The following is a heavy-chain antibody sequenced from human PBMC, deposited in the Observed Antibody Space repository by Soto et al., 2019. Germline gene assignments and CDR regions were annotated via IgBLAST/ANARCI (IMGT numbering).Heavy chain of an antibody. CDR3: ARPAEAGLKGSMDV. CDR1: GGIFNSFA. J-gene: IGHJ6*02. V-gene: IGHV1-69*06. Sequence: QVQLVQSGAEVKKPGSSVRVSCKASGGIFNSFAISWVRQAPGQGLEWMGGILPVFGTASISQRFQGRVTVTADRSASIAYMELSTLRSEDTAVYYCARPAEAGLKGSMDVWGQGTRVTVSS. D-gene: IGHD6-13*01. CDR2: ILPVFGTA.